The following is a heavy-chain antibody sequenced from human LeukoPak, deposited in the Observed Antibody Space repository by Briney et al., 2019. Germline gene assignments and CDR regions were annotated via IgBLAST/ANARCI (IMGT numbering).Heavy chain of an antibody. J-gene: IGHJ4*02. D-gene: IGHD2-21*02. CDR1: GGSISSYY. CDR2: IYTSGST. V-gene: IGHV4-4*07. Sequence: PSETLSLTCTVSGGSISSYYWSWIRQPAGKGLEWIGRIYTSGSTYYNPSLKNRVTMSVDTSKNQFSLKLSSVTAADTAVYFCARGPYCGGDCYFAYWGQGTLVTVSS. CDR3: ARGPYCGGDCYFAY.